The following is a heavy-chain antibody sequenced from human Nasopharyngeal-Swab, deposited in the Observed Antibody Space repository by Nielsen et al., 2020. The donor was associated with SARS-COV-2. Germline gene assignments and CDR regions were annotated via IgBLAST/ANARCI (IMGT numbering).Heavy chain of an antibody. D-gene: IGHD6-13*01. V-gene: IGHV4-59*01. CDR1: GGSISSYY. CDR3: ARAPTRSRYSSSLGAFDI. CDR2: IYYSGST. Sequence: SETLSLTCTVSGGSISSYYWSWIRQPPGKGLEWIGYIYYSGSTNYNPSLKSRVTISVGTSKNQFSLKLSSVTAADTAVYYCARAPTRSRYSSSLGAFDIWGQGTMVTVSS. J-gene: IGHJ3*02.